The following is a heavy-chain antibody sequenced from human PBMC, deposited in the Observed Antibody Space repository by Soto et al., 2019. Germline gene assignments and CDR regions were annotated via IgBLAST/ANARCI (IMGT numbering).Heavy chain of an antibody. D-gene: IGHD6-13*01. CDR2: IIPIFGTA. CDR1: GGTFSSYA. V-gene: IGHV1-69*13. CDR3: ARVPISKQQLVPNWFDP. J-gene: IGHJ5*02. Sequence: SVKVSCKASGGTFSSYAISWVRQAPGQGLEWMGGIIPIFGTANYAQKFQGRVTITADESTSTAYMELSSLRSEDTAVYYCARVPISKQQLVPNWFDPWGQGTLVTVSS.